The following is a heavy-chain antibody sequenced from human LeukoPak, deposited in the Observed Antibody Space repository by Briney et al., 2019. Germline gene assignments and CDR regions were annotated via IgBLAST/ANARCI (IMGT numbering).Heavy chain of an antibody. CDR2: ISAYNGNT. D-gene: IGHD5-12*01. Sequence: ASVKVSCKASGYTFTSYFIRWVRQAPGQGLEWMGWISAYNGNTNYPQKLQGRVTMTTDTSTSTAYMELRSPRSDDTAVYYCARDRGYDYLFDYWGQGTLVTVSS. V-gene: IGHV1-18*01. CDR3: ARDRGYDYLFDY. CDR1: GYTFTSYF. J-gene: IGHJ4*02.